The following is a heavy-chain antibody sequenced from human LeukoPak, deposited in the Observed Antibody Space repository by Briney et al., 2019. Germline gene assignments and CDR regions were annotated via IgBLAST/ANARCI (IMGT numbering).Heavy chain of an antibody. CDR3: ARDHRASSSWYYFDY. CDR2: ISSSGSTI. CDR1: GFTFSSYE. D-gene: IGHD6-13*01. V-gene: IGHV3-48*03. Sequence: PGGCLRLSCAASGFTFSSYEMNWVRQAPGKGLEWVSYISSSGSTIYYADSVKGRFTISRDNAKNSLYLQMNSLRAEDTAVYYCARDHRASSSWYYFDYWSQGTLVTVSS. J-gene: IGHJ4*02.